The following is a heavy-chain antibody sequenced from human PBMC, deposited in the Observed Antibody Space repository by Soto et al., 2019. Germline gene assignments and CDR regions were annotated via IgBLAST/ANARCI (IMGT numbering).Heavy chain of an antibody. V-gene: IGHV4-38-2*02. CDR2: IYHNGKT. CDR3: ARDFATHSAGDY. D-gene: IGHD3-10*01. Sequence: QVHLRESGPGLVKPSETLSLTCVVSGYSISNGYFWGWIRQPPGKGLEWVGSIYHNGKTNYNPSLKTRLTISVDTSKNQFSLKLTSVTAADTAVYYCARDFATHSAGDYWGQGTLVTVSS. J-gene: IGHJ4*02. CDR1: GYSISNGYF.